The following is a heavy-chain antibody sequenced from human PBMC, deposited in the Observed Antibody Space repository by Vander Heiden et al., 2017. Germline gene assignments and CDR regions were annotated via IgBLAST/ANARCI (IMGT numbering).Heavy chain of an antibody. J-gene: IGHJ4*02. D-gene: IGHD3-3*01. Sequence: QVQLVQSGAEVKKPGSSVNVSCKASGGTFSSYAISWVRQAPGQGLEWMGGIIPIFGTANYAQKVQGRVTITAEESTSTAYMELSSLRSEDTAVYYCARRWDYDFWSGLDYWGQGTLVTVSS. CDR2: IIPIFGTA. CDR3: ARRWDYDFWSGLDY. V-gene: IGHV1-69*01. CDR1: GGTFSSYA.